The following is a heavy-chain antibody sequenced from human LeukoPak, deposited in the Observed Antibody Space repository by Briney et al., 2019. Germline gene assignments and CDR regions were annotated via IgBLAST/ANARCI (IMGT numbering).Heavy chain of an antibody. CDR1: GFTFDDYA. J-gene: IGHJ4*02. CDR2: ISGDGGST. D-gene: IGHD3-16*01. CDR3: AKVDLTFGRYDY. Sequence: PGGSLRLSCAASGFTFDDYAMHWVRQAPGKGLEWVSLISGDGGSTYYADSVKGRFTISRDNSKNSLCLQMNSLRTEDTALYYCAKVDLTFGRYDYWGQGTLVTVSS. V-gene: IGHV3-43*02.